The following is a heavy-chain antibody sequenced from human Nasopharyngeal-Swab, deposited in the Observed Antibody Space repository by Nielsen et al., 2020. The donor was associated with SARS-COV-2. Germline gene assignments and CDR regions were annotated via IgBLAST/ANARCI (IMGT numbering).Heavy chain of an antibody. CDR2: ISYDGSNK. CDR3: ARDFLGVVGATGGIFDY. Sequence: GESLKISCAASGFTFSSYGMHWVRQAPGKGLEWVAVISYDGSNKYYADSVKGRFTISRDNSKNTLYLQMNSLRAEDTAVYYCARDFLGVVGATGGIFDYWGQGTLVTVSS. CDR1: GFTFSSYG. J-gene: IGHJ4*02. V-gene: IGHV3-30*03. D-gene: IGHD1-26*01.